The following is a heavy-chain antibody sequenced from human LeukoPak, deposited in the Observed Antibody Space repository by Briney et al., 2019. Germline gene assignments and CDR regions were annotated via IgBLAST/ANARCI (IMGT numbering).Heavy chain of an antibody. Sequence: ASVKVSCKASGYIFTSYGISWVRQAPGQGLEWMGWIDTYNGNTKYAQKVQGRVTMTTDTSTSTAYMEVRSLTSDDTAVYYCARDLVHHRLLAAVYNWFDPWGQGTLVTVSS. J-gene: IGHJ5*02. CDR1: GYIFTSYG. CDR2: IDTYNGNT. D-gene: IGHD3-3*02. CDR3: ARDLVHHRLLAAVYNWFDP. V-gene: IGHV1-18*01.